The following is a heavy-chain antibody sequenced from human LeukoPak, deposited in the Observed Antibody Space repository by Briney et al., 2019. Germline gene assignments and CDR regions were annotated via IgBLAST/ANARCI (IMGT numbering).Heavy chain of an antibody. CDR2: IRYDGSNK. J-gene: IGHJ4*02. Sequence: QPGGSLRLSCAASGLTFSSYGMHWVRQAPGKGLEWVAFIRYDGSNKYYADSVKGRFTISRDNSKNTLYLQMNSLRAEDTAVYYCAKDGYDFWSGYSYYFDYWGQGTLVTVSS. CDR3: AKDGYDFWSGYSYYFDY. V-gene: IGHV3-30*02. D-gene: IGHD3-3*01. CDR1: GLTFSSYG.